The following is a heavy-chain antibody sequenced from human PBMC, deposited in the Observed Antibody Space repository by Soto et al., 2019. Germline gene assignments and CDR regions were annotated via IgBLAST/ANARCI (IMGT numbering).Heavy chain of an antibody. CDR2: IYPGDSDT. D-gene: IGHD3-16*02. CDR3: ARRGLGVWGCYRYTSPFCFAL. CDR1: GYSFTSYW. V-gene: IGHV5-51*01. Sequence: GESLKISCKGSGYSFTSYWIGWVRQMPGKGLEWMGIIYPGDSDTRYSPSFQGQVTISADKSINTAYLQWSSLKASDTAMYYCARRGLGVWGCYRYTSPFCFALWGQGTLFTVYS. J-gene: IGHJ5*02.